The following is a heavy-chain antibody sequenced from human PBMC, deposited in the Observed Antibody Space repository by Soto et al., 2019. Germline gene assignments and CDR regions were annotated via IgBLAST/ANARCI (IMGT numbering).Heavy chain of an antibody. CDR3: TSWGSLAY. Sequence: GGSLRFSCTVSGFTFGDYDMSWVRQAPGKGLEWVGFIRSKTYGGTTEDAASVKGRFTISRDDSKSIAYLQMNSLKTEDTAVYYCTSWGSLAYWGQGTLVTVSS. D-gene: IGHD3-16*01. CDR1: GFTFGDYD. V-gene: IGHV3-49*04. CDR2: IRSKTYGGTT. J-gene: IGHJ4*02.